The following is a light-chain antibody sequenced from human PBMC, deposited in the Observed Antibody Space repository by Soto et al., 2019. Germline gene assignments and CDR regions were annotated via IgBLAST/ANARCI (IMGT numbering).Light chain of an antibody. CDR1: SSDVGGYIY. J-gene: IGLJ2*01. CDR3: CSYGGTYTDVV. V-gene: IGLV2-11*01. CDR2: DVA. Sequence: QSVLTQPHSVSGSPGQSVTISCTGTSSDVGGYIYVSWYQQHPGKAPRLMIYDVAKRPSGVPDRFSGSKSGNTVSLTISGLQAEDEADYYCCSYGGTYTDVVFGGGTKVTVL.